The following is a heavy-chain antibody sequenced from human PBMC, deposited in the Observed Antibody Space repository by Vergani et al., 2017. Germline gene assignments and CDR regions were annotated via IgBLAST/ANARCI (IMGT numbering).Heavy chain of an antibody. V-gene: IGHV3-21*01. J-gene: IGHJ4*02. D-gene: IGHD1-26*01. Sequence: EVQLVESGGGLVKPGGSLRLSCAASGFTFSSYSMNWVRQAPGKGLEWVSSISSSSSYIYYADSVKGRFTISRDNAKNSLYLQMNSLRAEDTAVYYCARSGANRAGFDYWGRGTLVTVSS. CDR1: GFTFSSYS. CDR3: ARSGANRAGFDY. CDR2: ISSSSSYI.